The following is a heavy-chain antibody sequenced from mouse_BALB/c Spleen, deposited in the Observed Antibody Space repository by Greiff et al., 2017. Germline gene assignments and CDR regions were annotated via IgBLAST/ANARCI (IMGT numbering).Heavy chain of an antibody. J-gene: IGHJ1*01. CDR1: GYTFTSYW. D-gene: IGHD3-3*01. CDR2: IYPSDSYT. V-gene: IGHV1-69*02. Sequence: QVQLQQPGAELVRPGASVKLSCKASGYTFTSYWINWVKQRPGQGLEWIGNIYPSDSYTNYNQKFKDKATLTVDKSSSTAYMQLSSPTSEDSAVYYCTSGDVDWYFDVWGAGTTVTVAS. CDR3: TSGDVDWYFDV.